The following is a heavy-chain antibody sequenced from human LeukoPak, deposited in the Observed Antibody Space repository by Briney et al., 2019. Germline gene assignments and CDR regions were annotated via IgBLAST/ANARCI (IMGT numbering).Heavy chain of an antibody. CDR2: ISGSGGST. D-gene: IGHD2-15*01. Sequence: TGGSLRLSCAASGFTFSSYAMSWVRQAPGKGLELVSAISGSGGSTYYADSVKGRFTISRDNSKNTLYLQMNSLRAEDTAVYYCAKGDGDIVVVVAAYYFDYWGQGTLVTVSS. J-gene: IGHJ4*02. V-gene: IGHV3-23*01. CDR1: GFTFSSYA. CDR3: AKGDGDIVVVVAAYYFDY.